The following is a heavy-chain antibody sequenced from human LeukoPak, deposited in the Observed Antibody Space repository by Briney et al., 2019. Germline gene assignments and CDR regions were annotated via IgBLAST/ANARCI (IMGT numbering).Heavy chain of an antibody. Sequence: PGGSLRLSCAASGFTFSSSAMSWVRQAPGKGLGGVSAISGSGGSTFYADSVQGRFTISRDSSKNTMYLQMNSLRAEDTAVYYCARESGYGYAVVKNWGQGTLVTVSS. CDR1: GFTFSSSA. CDR2: ISGSGGST. CDR3: ARESGYGYAVVKN. V-gene: IGHV3-23*01. D-gene: IGHD5-12*01. J-gene: IGHJ4*02.